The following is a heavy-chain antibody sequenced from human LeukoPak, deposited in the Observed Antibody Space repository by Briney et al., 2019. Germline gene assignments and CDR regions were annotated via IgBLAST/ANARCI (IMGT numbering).Heavy chain of an antibody. CDR3: AKGGSPTGYGHFGY. CDR1: GFTFSSYG. Sequence: GGSLRLSCAASGFTFSSYGMHWVRQAPGKGLEWVAFIRYDGSNKYYADSVKGRFTISRDISKNTVSLQMNSLRAEDTAMYYCAKGGSPTGYGHFGYWGQGTLVTVSS. V-gene: IGHV3-30*02. J-gene: IGHJ4*02. D-gene: IGHD3-9*01. CDR2: IRYDGSNK.